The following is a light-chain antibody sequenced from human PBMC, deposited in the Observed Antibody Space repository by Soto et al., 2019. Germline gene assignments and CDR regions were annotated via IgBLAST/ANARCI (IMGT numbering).Light chain of an antibody. Sequence: DIQMTQSPSTLSASVGDRVTITCRASQSISSWLAWYQQKPGKAPKLLIYKASSLESGVPSGFSGSGSGTELTLTISSLQPDDFATDYCQQYNSYPYTFGQGTKLEIK. V-gene: IGKV1-5*03. CDR3: QQYNSYPYT. CDR1: QSISSW. CDR2: KAS. J-gene: IGKJ2*01.